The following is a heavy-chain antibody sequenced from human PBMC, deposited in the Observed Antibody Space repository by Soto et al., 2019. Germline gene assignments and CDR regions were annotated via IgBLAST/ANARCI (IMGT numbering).Heavy chain of an antibody. Sequence: QVQLVQSGAEVKKPGASVKVSCKASGYTFTGYYMHWVRQAPGQGLEWMGWINPNSADTNYAKNFQGRVTMTRDTSISTAYMELSRRTSDDTAVYYCARGYCTGGSCYQGHDYWGQGTLVTVSS. CDR3: ARGYCTGGSCYQGHDY. CDR2: INPNSADT. D-gene: IGHD2-15*01. V-gene: IGHV1-2*02. CDR1: GYTFTGYY. J-gene: IGHJ4*02.